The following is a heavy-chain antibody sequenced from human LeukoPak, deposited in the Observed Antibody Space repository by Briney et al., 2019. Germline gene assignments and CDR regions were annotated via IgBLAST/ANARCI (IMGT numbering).Heavy chain of an antibody. CDR2: IYHSGST. J-gene: IGHJ5*02. D-gene: IGHD2-2*03. CDR3: ARHLLDIVVVPAALTPVNWFDP. V-gene: IGHV4-38-2*01. Sequence: PSETLSLTCAVSGYSISSGYYWGWIRQPPGKGLEWIGSIYHSGSTYYNPPLKSRVTISVDTSKNQFSLKLSSVTAADTAVYYCARHLLDIVVVPAALTPVNWFDPWGQGTLVTVSS. CDR1: GYSISSGYY.